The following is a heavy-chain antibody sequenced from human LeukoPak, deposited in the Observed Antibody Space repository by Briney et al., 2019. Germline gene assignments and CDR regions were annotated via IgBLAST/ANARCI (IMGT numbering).Heavy chain of an antibody. V-gene: IGHV3-7*03. CDR1: GFNFSNYW. Sequence: GGSLRLSCVVSGFNFSNYWMNWVRQAPGKGLEWVANIKHDGSEKYYVDSVKGRFSISRDNAKKSLYLQMNSLRSDDTAVYYCARGGCTSTSCYDYWGQGSLVTVSS. D-gene: IGHD2-2*01. J-gene: IGHJ4*02. CDR2: IKHDGSEK. CDR3: ARGGCTSTSCYDY.